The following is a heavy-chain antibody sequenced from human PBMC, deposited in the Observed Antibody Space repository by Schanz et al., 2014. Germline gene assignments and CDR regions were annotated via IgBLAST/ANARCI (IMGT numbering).Heavy chain of an antibody. Sequence: QVQLVQSGAEVKKPGASVKVSCKASGYTFTSYGISWVRQAPGQGLEWMGWISPYNGNTNYAQKLQDRVTMTADTSTSTAYMDLRSLRSDDTAVYYCARDRLECGAECYSVEVFEIWGQGTLVIVSS. CDR1: GYTFTSYG. CDR3: ARDRLECGAECYSVEVFEI. CDR2: ISPYNGNT. V-gene: IGHV1-18*01. J-gene: IGHJ4*02. D-gene: IGHD2-21*01.